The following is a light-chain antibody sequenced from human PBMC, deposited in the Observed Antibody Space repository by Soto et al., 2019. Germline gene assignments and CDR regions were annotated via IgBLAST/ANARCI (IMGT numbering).Light chain of an antibody. Sequence: EIVLTQSPGTLSLSPGERATLSCRASQTVTSNYLAWYQQKPGQAPRLLIYAASSRATGIPDRFSGSGSGADFTLTISRLEPEDFAVYYCQQYRSSPRTFGGGTKVEIK. J-gene: IGKJ4*01. CDR1: QTVTSNY. CDR2: AAS. V-gene: IGKV3-20*01. CDR3: QQYRSSPRT.